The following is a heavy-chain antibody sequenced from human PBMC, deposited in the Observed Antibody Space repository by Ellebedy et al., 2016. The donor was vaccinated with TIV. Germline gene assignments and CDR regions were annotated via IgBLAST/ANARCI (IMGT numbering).Heavy chain of an antibody. CDR1: SPTFSRSW. J-gene: IGHJ4*02. D-gene: IGHD2-21*02. CDR2: MNPDGRVI. Sequence: GESLKISCVDSSPTFSRSWMHWVRQAPGEGLVWVAGMNPDGRVISHADSVKGRFTISRDNAKTTLYLQMNSLRAEDTAVYYCTSYCGGDCYWGGYWGQGTLLTVSS. CDR3: TSYCGGDCYWGGY. V-gene: IGHV3-74*01.